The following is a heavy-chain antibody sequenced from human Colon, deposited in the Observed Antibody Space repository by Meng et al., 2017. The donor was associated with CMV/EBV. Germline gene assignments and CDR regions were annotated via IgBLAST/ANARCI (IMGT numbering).Heavy chain of an antibody. D-gene: IGHD4-17*01. V-gene: IGHV3-23*01. CDR2: IIGNGDIT. CDR3: VKNRNSGDSCPGSH. Sequence: RLESGGGLVPAGGSVVLSCAASGFTCDAYAMACVRQAPGKGLEWVSAIIGNGDITYYAQSVRGRFTISRDNSRNTLYLQMHSLRAEDTALYYCVKNRNSGDSCPGSHWGQGILVTVAS. J-gene: IGHJ4*02. CDR1: GFTCDAYA.